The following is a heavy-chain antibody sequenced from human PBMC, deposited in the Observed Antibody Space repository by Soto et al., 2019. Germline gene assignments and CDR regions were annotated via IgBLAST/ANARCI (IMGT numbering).Heavy chain of an antibody. CDR3: ARDIITVIGGEIYYYFGMDV. Sequence: SETLSLTCAVNGGSFREYYWSWLRQPPGKGLEWIGEINQSGTTHYNPSLKRRINISIDTSKNQFSLNLSSVTAADTATYYCARDIITVIGGEIYYYFGMDVWGQGTTVTVSS. CDR1: GGSFREYY. D-gene: IGHD3-10*01. J-gene: IGHJ6*02. CDR2: INQSGTT. V-gene: IGHV4-34*01.